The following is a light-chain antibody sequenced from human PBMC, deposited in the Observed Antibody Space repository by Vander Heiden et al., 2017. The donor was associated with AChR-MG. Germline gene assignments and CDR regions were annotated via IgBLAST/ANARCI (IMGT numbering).Light chain of an antibody. Sequence: SYELTQPPPVSVSPGQTARITCPGDALPTQYAYWYQQTPGHAPVLVIYNDSERPSGIPERFSGSSSGTTATVTIGGVQAEDDAYYYCQSADSSGVVVFGGGTKLTVL. J-gene: IGLJ2*01. CDR1: ALPTQY. CDR3: QSADSSGVVV. CDR2: NDS. V-gene: IGLV3-25*03.